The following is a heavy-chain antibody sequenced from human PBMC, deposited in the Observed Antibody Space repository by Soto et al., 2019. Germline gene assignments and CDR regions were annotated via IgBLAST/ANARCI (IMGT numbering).Heavy chain of an antibody. CDR1: GYTFTGYY. Sequence: GASVKVSCKASGYTFTGYYMHWVRQAPGQGLEWMGWINPNSGGTNYAQKFQGWVTMTRDTSISTAYMELSRLRSDDTAVYYCARQMVRGQLFSPRPYGMDVWGQGTTVTVSS. J-gene: IGHJ6*02. CDR3: ARQMVRGQLFSPRPYGMDV. V-gene: IGHV1-2*04. D-gene: IGHD3-10*01. CDR2: INPNSGGT.